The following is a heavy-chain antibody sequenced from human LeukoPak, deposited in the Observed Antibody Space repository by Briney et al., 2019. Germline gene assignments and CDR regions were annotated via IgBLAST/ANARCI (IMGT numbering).Heavy chain of an antibody. CDR3: ARDSFSDFWSGTGWYYYYMDV. Sequence: SQTLSLTCTVSGGSISSGGYYWSWIRQPPGKGLEWIGYIYHSGSTYYNPSLKSRVTISVDRSKNQFSLKLSSVTAADTAVYYCARDSFSDFWSGTGWYYYYMDVWGKGTTVTVSS. D-gene: IGHD3-3*01. CDR1: GGSISSGGYY. V-gene: IGHV4-30-2*01. J-gene: IGHJ6*03. CDR2: IYHSGST.